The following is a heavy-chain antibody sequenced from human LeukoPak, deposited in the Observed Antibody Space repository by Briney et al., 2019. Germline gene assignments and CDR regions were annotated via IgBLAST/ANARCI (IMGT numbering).Heavy chain of an antibody. D-gene: IGHD6-13*01. V-gene: IGHV4-59*08. CDR1: GGCISSYY. CDR2: IYYSGST. Sequence: SETLSLTCTVSGGCISSYYWSWIRQPPGKGLEWIGYIYYSGSTNYNPSLKSRVTISVDTSKNQFSLKLSSVTAADTAVYYCASSPYSSSWSPWYWGQGTLVTVSS. CDR3: ASSPYSSSWSPWY. J-gene: IGHJ4*02.